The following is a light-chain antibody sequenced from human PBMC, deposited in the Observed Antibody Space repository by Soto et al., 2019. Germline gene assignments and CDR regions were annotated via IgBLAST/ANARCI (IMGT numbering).Light chain of an antibody. V-gene: IGKV3-20*01. CDR2: GGF. J-gene: IGKJ4*01. CDR1: QSVSSSY. CDR3: QQYGSSPPRLT. Sequence: EIVLTQSPGTLSLSPGERATLSCRASQSVSSSYVSWYQQKPGQAPRLLSYGGFSRARGIPDRISGSGSGTDFTLTISRLEPEDFAVYYCQQYGSSPPRLTFGGGTKVEIK.